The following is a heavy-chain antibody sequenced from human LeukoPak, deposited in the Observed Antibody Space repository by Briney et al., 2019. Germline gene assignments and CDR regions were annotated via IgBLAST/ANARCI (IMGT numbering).Heavy chain of an antibody. V-gene: IGHV3-64*01. CDR2: ISSNGGST. CDR1: GFTFSSYA. D-gene: IGHD5-12*01. Sequence: PGGSLRLSCAASGFTFSSYAMHWVRQAPGKGLEYVSAISSNGGSTYYANSVRGRFTISRDNSKNTLYLQMGSLRAEDMAVYYCASMDIVATTPGGLDAFDIWGQGTMVTVSS. CDR3: ASMDIVATTPGGLDAFDI. J-gene: IGHJ3*02.